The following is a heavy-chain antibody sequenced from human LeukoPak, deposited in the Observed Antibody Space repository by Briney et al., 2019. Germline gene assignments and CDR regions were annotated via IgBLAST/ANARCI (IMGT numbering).Heavy chain of an antibody. D-gene: IGHD3-3*01. CDR2: IYYSGST. CDR3: ARDRRITIFVVVRGYYMDV. V-gene: IGHV4-31*03. CDR1: GGSISSGGYY. J-gene: IGHJ6*03. Sequence: SETLSLTCTVSGGSISSGGYYWSWIRQHPGKGLEWIGYIYYSGSTYYNPSLKSRVTISVDTSKNQFSLKLSSVTAADTAVYYCARDRRITIFVVVRGYYMDVWGKGTTVTVSS.